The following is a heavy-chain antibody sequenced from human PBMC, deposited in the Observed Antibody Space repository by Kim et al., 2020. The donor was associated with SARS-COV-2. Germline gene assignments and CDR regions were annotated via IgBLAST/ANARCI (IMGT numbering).Heavy chain of an antibody. J-gene: IGHJ6*03. D-gene: IGHD6-6*01. Sequence: SLKSRVTISVDTSKNQFSLKLSSVTAADTAVYYCASSIAARPDYYYYMDVWGKGTTVTVSS. CDR3: ASSIAARPDYYYYMDV. V-gene: IGHV4-59*01.